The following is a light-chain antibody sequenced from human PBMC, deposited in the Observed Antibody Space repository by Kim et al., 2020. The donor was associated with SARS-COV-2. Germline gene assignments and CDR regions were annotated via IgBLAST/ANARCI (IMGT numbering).Light chain of an antibody. CDR2: GAY. J-gene: IGKJ2*01. V-gene: IGKV1-39*01. Sequence: ASVCDRVTITCRASQSITIYLNWYQHKAGKAPNLLIYGAYNLQSGVPSRFSGSGSGTDFTLTISSLQPEDFATYYCQQSYSIPYTFGQGTKVDIK. CDR1: QSITIY. CDR3: QQSYSIPYT.